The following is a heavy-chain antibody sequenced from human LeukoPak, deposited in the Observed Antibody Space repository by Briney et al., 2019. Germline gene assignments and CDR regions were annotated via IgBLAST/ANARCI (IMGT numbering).Heavy chain of an antibody. CDR1: GYTFTSYY. CDR2: INPSGGST. CDR3: ARDHAARPDWFDP. J-gene: IGHJ5*02. Sequence: ASVKVSCKASGYTFTSYYMHWVRQAPGQGLEWMGIINPSGGSTSHAQKFQGRVTMTRDTSTSTVYMELSSLRSEDTAVYYCARDHAARPDWFDPWGQGTLVTVSS. V-gene: IGHV1-46*01. D-gene: IGHD6-6*01.